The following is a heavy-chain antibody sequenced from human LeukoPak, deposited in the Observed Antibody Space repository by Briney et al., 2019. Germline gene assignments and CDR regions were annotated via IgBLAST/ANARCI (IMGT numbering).Heavy chain of an antibody. V-gene: IGHV1-69*04. D-gene: IGHD3-10*02. J-gene: IGHJ4*02. CDR3: ARLDTFYFVGGVYYY. CDR1: GGTFSSYA. CDR2: IIPILGIA. Sequence: GASVKVSCKASGGTFSSYAISWVRQAPGQGLEWMGRIIPILGIANYAQKFQGRVTITADKSTSTAYMELSSLRSEDTAVYYCARLDTFYFVGGVYYYWGQGTLVTVSS.